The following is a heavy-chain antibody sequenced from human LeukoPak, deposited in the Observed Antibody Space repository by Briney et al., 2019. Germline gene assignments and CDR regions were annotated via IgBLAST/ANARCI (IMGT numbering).Heavy chain of an antibody. CDR3: AKHDYGDYWDY. CDR2: MHASVNT. CDR1: GGSISYGY. D-gene: IGHD4-17*01. J-gene: IGHJ4*02. Sequence: NPSETLSLTCTVPGGSISYGYWSWIRQPAGKGLEWIGRMHASVNTYYNPSLKSRVTLSIDTSKNQFSLKLTSVTAADTAVYYCAKHDYGDYWDYWGQGTLVTVSS. V-gene: IGHV4-4*07.